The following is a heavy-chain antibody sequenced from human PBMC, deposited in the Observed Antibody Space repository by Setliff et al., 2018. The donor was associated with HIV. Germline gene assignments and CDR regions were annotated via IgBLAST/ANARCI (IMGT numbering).Heavy chain of an antibody. CDR3: ANLWELGA. CDR1: GFTFSNAW. Sequence: PGGSLRLSCAASGFTFSNAWMSWVRQAPGKGLEWVANIKGDGGADEYVDSVKGRFTISRDNARTSLFLEMRSLRDEDTAVYLCANLWELGAWGQGTLVTVSS. J-gene: IGHJ5*02. CDR2: IKGDGGAD. V-gene: IGHV3-7*03. D-gene: IGHD3-16*01.